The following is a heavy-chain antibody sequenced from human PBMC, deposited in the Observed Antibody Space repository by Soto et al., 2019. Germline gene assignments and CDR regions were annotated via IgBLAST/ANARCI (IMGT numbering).Heavy chain of an antibody. V-gene: IGHV4-39*01. CDR1: GGSISSSSYY. J-gene: IGHJ4*02. D-gene: IGHD7-27*01. CDR3: ARGPIVGTGDFQSYFDY. Sequence: QLQLQESGPGLVKPSETLSLTCTVSGGSISSSSYYWGWIRQPPGKGLEWIGSIYYSGSTYYNPSLKSRVTISVDTSKNQFSLKLSSVTAADTAVYYCARGPIVGTGDFQSYFDYWGQGTLVTVSS. CDR2: IYYSGST.